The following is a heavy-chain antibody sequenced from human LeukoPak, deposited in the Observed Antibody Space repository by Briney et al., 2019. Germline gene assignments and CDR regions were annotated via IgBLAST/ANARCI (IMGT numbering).Heavy chain of an antibody. Sequence: SVKVSCKASGGTFSSYAISWVRQAPGQGLEWMGGIIPIFGTANYAQKFQGRVTITADESTSTAYMELSSLRSEDTAVYYCARDGYSYGYGFDYWGQGTLVAVSS. CDR1: GGTFSSYA. J-gene: IGHJ4*02. CDR3: ARDGYSYGYGFDY. V-gene: IGHV1-69*13. CDR2: IIPIFGTA. D-gene: IGHD5-18*01.